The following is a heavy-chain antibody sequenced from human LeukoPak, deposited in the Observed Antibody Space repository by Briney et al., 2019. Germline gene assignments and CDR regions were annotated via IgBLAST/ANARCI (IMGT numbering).Heavy chain of an antibody. Sequence: ASVKVSCKASGYTFTGYYMHWVRQAPGQGLEWMGWINLNSGGTNYAQKFQGRVTMTRDTSISTAYMELSRLRSDDTAVYYCARDYSSSWYLPDYWGQGTLVTVSS. CDR2: INLNSGGT. J-gene: IGHJ4*02. D-gene: IGHD6-13*01. V-gene: IGHV1-2*02. CDR3: ARDYSSSWYLPDY. CDR1: GYTFTGYY.